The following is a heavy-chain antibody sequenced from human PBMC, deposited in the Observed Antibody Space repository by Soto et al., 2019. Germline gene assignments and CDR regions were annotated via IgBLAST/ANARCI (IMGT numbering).Heavy chain of an antibody. CDR2: ISYDGSNK. CDR1: GITISNYF. V-gene: IGHV3-30*18. CDR3: VEGVQYYALGV. J-gene: IGHJ6*02. Sequence: QVQLVESVGGVVQPGRSLRVSCAASGITISNYFMYWVRQAPGKGLEWVAAISYDGSNKHYSDSVKGRFTISRDNSKNTLYLQMNILRDEDRPVSYCVEGVQYYALGVWGQETTVAVSS. D-gene: IGHD4-4*01.